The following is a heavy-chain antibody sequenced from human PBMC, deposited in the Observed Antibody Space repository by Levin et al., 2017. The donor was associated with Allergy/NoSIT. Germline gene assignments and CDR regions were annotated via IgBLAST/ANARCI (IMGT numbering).Heavy chain of an antibody. J-gene: IGHJ3*02. D-gene: IGHD2-15*01. CDR1: GFTVSGHY. CDR2: FYSGGST. CDR3: ARGLGGYCSGGNCYNDAFDI. Sequence: GESLKISCAASGFTVSGHYMSWVRQAPGKGLEWVSVFYSGGSTYYADSVKGRFTISRDNSKNTLYLQMNSLRAEDTAVYYCARGLGGYCSGGNCYNDAFDIWGQGTMVTVSS. V-gene: IGHV3-53*01.